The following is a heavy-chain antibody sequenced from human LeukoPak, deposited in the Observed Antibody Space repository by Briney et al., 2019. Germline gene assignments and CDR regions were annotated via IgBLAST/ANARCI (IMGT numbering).Heavy chain of an antibody. CDR2: IRYDGSSK. CDR3: SRAPAHYYDSSDYYYVGESYFDY. Sequence: GGSLRLSCAASRFTFSSYGMHWVRQAPGKGLEWVAFIRYDGSSKYYADSVKGRFTISRDNSKNTLYLQMNSLRPEDTAVYYCSRAPAHYYDSSDYYYVGESYFDYWGQGTLVTVSS. D-gene: IGHD3-22*01. J-gene: IGHJ4*02. V-gene: IGHV3-30*02. CDR1: RFTFSSYG.